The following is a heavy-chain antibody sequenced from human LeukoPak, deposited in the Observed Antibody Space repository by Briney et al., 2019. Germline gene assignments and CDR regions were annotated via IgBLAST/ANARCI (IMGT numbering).Heavy chain of an antibody. CDR1: GFTFSSYA. CDR3: AAYYYYDSSGHEGAFDI. V-gene: IGHV3-53*01. D-gene: IGHD3-22*01. Sequence: GGSLRLSCAASGFTFSSYAMSWVRQAPGKGLEWVSVIYSGGSTYYADSVKGRFTISRDNSKNTLYLQMNSLRAEDTAVYYCAAYYYYDSSGHEGAFDIWGQGTMVTVSS. CDR2: IYSGGST. J-gene: IGHJ3*02.